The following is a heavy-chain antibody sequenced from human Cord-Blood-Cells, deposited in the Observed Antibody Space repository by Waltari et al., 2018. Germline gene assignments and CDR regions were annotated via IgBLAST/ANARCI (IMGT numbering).Heavy chain of an antibody. CDR2: INHSGST. CDR1: GGSFRGYY. J-gene: IGHJ5*02. CDR3: ARARGNWFDP. Sequence: QVQLQQWGAGLLKPSETLSLTCAVYGGSFRGYYWSWIRQPPGKGLGWIGEINHSGSTNYNPSLKSRVTISVDTSKNQFSLKLSSVTAADTAVYYCARARGNWFDPWGQGTLVTVSS. V-gene: IGHV4-34*01.